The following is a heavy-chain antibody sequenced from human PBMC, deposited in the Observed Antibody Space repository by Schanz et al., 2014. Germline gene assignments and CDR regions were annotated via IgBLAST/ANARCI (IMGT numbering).Heavy chain of an antibody. CDR1: GFTFNNFG. CDR3: VRDTDYHFDY. CDR2: ITGGSTTYT. D-gene: IGHD4-17*01. V-gene: IGHV3-21*01. Sequence: EVQLVESGGGLVQPGGSLRLSCAASGFTFNNFGMNWVRQAPGKGLEWVSCITGGSTTYTYYADSVRGRFTISRDNAKNALYLQMNSLRAEDTAVYYCVRDTDYHFDYWGQGTLVTVSS. J-gene: IGHJ4*02.